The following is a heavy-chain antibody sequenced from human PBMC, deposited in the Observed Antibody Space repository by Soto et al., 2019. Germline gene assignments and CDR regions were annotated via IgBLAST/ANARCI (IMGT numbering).Heavy chain of an antibody. V-gene: IGHV1-69*13. CDR3: ARSYSSGYYYFDY. J-gene: IGHJ4*02. CDR1: GGTFSSYA. CDR2: IIPIFGTA. Sequence: ASVKVSCKASGGTFSSYAISWVRQAPGQGLEWMGGIIPIFGTANYAQKFQGRVTITADESTSTAYMELSSLRSEDTAVYYCARSYSSGYYYFDYWGQGTLVTVSS. D-gene: IGHD3-22*01.